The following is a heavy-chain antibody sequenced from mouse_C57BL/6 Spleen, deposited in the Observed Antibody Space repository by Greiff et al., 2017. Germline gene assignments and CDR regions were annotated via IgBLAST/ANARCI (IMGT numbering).Heavy chain of an antibody. CDR3: ARGPKPFAY. CDR2: IYPGGGST. Sequence: QVQLQQPGAELVQPGASVKMSCKASGYTFTSYWITWVKQRPGQGLEWIGDIYPGGGSTNYNEQFKSKATLPVDTSSGTAYMQLRSLTADDSAVFYCARGPKPFAYWGQGTLVTVSA. D-gene: IGHD1-3*01. J-gene: IGHJ3*01. CDR1: GYTFTSYW. V-gene: IGHV1-55*01.